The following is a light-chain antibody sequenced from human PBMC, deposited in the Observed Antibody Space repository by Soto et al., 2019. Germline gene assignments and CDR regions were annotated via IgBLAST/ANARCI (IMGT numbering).Light chain of an antibody. V-gene: IGLV2-11*01. CDR1: SSDVGGYNY. Sequence: QSALTQPRSVSGSPGQSVTISCTGTSSDVGGYNYVSWYQQHPGKAPKLMIYDVSKRPSGVPDRFSGSKSGNTASLTISGLQAEDEAEYYCCSYAGRDTLYVFGDGTKLTVL. J-gene: IGLJ1*01. CDR3: CSYAGRDTLYV. CDR2: DVS.